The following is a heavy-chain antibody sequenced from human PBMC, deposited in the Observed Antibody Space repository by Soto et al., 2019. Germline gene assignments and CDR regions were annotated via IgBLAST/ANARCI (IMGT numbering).Heavy chain of an antibody. D-gene: IGHD2-2*01. CDR2: TYYRSKWYN. Sequence: SQTLSLTCAISGDSVPSNSAAWNWIRQSPSRGLEWLGRTYYRSKWYNDYAVSVKSRITINPDTSKNQFSLQLNSVTPEDTAVYYCARDHIVVVPAAIIYYYGMDVWGQGTTVTVS. J-gene: IGHJ6*02. V-gene: IGHV6-1*01. CDR1: GDSVPSNSAA. CDR3: ARDHIVVVPAAIIYYYGMDV.